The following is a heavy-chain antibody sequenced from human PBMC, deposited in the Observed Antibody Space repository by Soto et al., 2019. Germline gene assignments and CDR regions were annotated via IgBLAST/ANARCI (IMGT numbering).Heavy chain of an antibody. J-gene: IGHJ4*02. Sequence: SETLSLTCTVSGGSISSYYWSWIRQPPGKGLEWIGYIYYSGSTNYNPSLKSRVTISVDTSKNQFSLKLSSVTAADTAVYYCARDFSYYFDYWGQGTLVTVSS. V-gene: IGHV4-59*01. CDR1: GGSISSYY. CDR2: IYYSGST. CDR3: ARDFSYYFDY.